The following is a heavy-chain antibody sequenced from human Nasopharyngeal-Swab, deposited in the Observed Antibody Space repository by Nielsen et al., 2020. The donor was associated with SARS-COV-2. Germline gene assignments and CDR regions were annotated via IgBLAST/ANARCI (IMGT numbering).Heavy chain of an antibody. Sequence: ASVKVSCKASGYTFTGYYMHWVRQAPGQGLEWMGWINPNSGGTNYAQKFQGWVTMTRDTSIGTAYMELSRLRSDDTAVYYCARGGYSSGWPDRYGMDVWGQGTTVTVSS. J-gene: IGHJ6*02. V-gene: IGHV1-2*04. CDR2: INPNSGGT. CDR3: ARGGYSSGWPDRYGMDV. CDR1: GYTFTGYY. D-gene: IGHD6-19*01.